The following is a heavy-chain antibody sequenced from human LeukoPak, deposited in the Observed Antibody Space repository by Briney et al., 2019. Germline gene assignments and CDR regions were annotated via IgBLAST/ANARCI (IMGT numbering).Heavy chain of an antibody. D-gene: IGHD3-22*01. CDR2: IRYDGSNK. CDR3: AKDRSYYDSGGYRNFDY. CDR1: GFTFSTCG. V-gene: IGHV3-30*02. J-gene: IGHJ4*02. Sequence: HAGGSLRLSCAASGFTFSTCGMHWVRQAPGKGLEWVAFIRYDGSNKQYADSVKGRFIISRDNSEDTLSLQMNSPRPEDTAVYYCAKDRSYYDSGGYRNFDYWGQGTLVTVSS.